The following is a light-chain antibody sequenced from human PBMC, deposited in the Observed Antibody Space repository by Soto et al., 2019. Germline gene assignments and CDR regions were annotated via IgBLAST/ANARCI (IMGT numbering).Light chain of an antibody. CDR3: GTWDTSLSAAV. CDR1: SSNIGNNY. J-gene: IGLJ2*01. Sequence: QSVLTQPPSVSAAPGQKVTISGSGSSSNIGNNYVSWYQQLPGTAPKLLIYDNTKRPSGIPDRFSGSKSGTSATLGITGLQTGDEADYYCGTWDTSLSAAVFGGGTKLTVL. V-gene: IGLV1-51*01. CDR2: DNT.